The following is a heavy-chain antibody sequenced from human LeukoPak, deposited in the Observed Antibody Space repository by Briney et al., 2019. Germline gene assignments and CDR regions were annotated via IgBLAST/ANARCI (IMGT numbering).Heavy chain of an antibody. V-gene: IGHV3-48*01. D-gene: IGHD3-10*01. Sequence: GESLKISCKASGFRSKNYWIAWVRQAPGKGLEWVSYISDSSSTIEYADSVKGRFTISRDNAENSLYLQMNSLRAEDTGVYYCARAGSFDYWGQGTLVTVSS. CDR2: ISDSSSTI. CDR1: GFRSKNYW. CDR3: ARAGSFDY. J-gene: IGHJ4*02.